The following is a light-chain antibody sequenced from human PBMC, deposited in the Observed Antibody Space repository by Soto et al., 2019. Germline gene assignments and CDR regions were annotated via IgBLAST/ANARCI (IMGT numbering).Light chain of an antibody. CDR3: QQYGSSLT. CDR1: QSVSSY. V-gene: IGKV3-20*01. J-gene: IGKJ4*01. Sequence: EIVLTQSPATLSLSPGERATLSCRASQSVSSYLAWYQQKPGQAPRLLIYDASNRATGIPARLSGSGSGTDFTLTISRLEPEDFAVYYCQQYGSSLTFGGGTKVDIK. CDR2: DAS.